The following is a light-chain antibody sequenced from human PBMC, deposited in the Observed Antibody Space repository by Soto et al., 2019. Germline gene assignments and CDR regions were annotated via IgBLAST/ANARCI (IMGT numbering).Light chain of an antibody. J-gene: IGKJ3*01. CDR2: DAS. Sequence: EIVLTQSPATLSLSPGERATLSCRASQSVGSSLAWYQQKPGQAPKLLIYDASNRATGIPVRFSGSGSGTDFTLTISSLEPEDFTVYYCQHRSSWPRTFGPGTKVDFK. V-gene: IGKV3-11*01. CDR1: QSVGSS. CDR3: QHRSSWPRT.